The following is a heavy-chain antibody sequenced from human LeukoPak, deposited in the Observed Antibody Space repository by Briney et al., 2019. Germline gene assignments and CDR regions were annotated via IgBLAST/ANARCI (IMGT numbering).Heavy chain of an antibody. Sequence: GGSLRLSCAASGFTFDDYAMHWVRQAPGKGLEWVSGISWNSGSIGYADSVKGRFTISRDNAKNSLYLQMNSLRAEDTALYYCAKADSIRAFDYWGQGTLVTVSS. J-gene: IGHJ4*02. CDR1: GFTFDDYA. D-gene: IGHD3-9*01. CDR3: AKADSIRAFDY. V-gene: IGHV3-9*01. CDR2: ISWNSGSI.